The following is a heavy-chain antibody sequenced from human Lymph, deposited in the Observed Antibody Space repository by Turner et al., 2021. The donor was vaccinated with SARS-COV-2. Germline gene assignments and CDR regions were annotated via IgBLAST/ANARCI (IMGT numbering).Heavy chain of an antibody. CDR2: IYYSGST. CDR3: ARNDRVVVQSFDY. V-gene: IGHV4-39*01. CDR1: GGPISSSSYY. J-gene: IGHJ4*02. Sequence: QLQLQESGPGLVKPSETLSLTCTVSGGPISSSSYYWGWIRQPPGKGLEWIGSIYYSGSTYYNASLKSRVTISVDTSKNQFSLKLSSVTAADTAVYYCARNDRVVVQSFDYWGQGTLVTVSS. D-gene: IGHD3-22*01.